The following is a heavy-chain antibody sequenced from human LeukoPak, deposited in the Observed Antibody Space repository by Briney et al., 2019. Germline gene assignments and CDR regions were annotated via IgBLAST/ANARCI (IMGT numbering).Heavy chain of an antibody. CDR1: GFTFIDYA. CDR2: ISWNGGRK. Sequence: GRSLRLSCAASGFTFIDYAMHWVRQVPGKGLEWVSSISWNGGRKEYAGAIKGRFTISRDNAKNSLYLQMSSLRPEDTALYYCTKDLADGGGNNYHGMDVWGQGTTVTVSS. D-gene: IGHD3-16*01. V-gene: IGHV3-9*01. J-gene: IGHJ6*02. CDR3: TKDLADGGGNNYHGMDV.